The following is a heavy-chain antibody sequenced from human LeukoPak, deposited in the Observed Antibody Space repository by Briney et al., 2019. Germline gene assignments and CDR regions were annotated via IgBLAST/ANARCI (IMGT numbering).Heavy chain of an antibody. CDR1: GGSFSAIY. V-gene: IGHV4-34*01. J-gene: IGHJ4*02. CDR2: ITHSGST. D-gene: IGHD3-22*01. Sequence: SETLSLTCAVYGGSFSAIYWSWIRQPPGKGLEWIGEITHSGSTNYNPSLKSRVTISVDTSKNQFSLKLSSVTAADTAVYYCASLGGLYYYDSSGYIDYWGQGTLVTVSS. CDR3: ASLGGLYYYDSSGYIDY.